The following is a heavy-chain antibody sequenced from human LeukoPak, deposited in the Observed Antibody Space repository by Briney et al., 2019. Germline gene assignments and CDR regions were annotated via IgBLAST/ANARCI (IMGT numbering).Heavy chain of an antibody. D-gene: IGHD5-18*01. CDR3: ARVGSWMQLWIHFDY. Sequence: PGGSLRLSCAASGFTFSSYAMHWVRQAPGKGLEWVAVISYDGSNKYYADSVKGRFTISRDNSKNTLYLQMNSLRAEDTAVYYCARVGSWMQLWIHFDYWGQGTLVTVSS. CDR1: GFTFSSYA. J-gene: IGHJ4*02. CDR2: ISYDGSNK. V-gene: IGHV3-30*04.